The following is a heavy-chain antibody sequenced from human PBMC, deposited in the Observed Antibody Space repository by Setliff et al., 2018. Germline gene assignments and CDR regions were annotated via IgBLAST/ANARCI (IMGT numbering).Heavy chain of an antibody. J-gene: IGHJ4*02. D-gene: IGHD3-22*01. Sequence: ASVKVSCKASGYTFSSYDINWVRQATGQGLEWMGWMNPNSGNTAYAQKFQGRVTMTRNSSISTAYMELSTLRSEDTAVYYWARAGYDSSGYYYEGGTYWGQGTLVTVSS. CDR3: ARAGYDSSGYYYEGGTY. V-gene: IGHV1-8*01. CDR1: GYTFSSYD. CDR2: MNPNSGNT.